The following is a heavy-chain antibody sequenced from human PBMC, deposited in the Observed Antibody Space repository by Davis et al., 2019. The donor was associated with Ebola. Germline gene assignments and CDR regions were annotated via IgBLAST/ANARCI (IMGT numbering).Heavy chain of an antibody. Sequence: SETLSLTCAVYGGSFGGSYWSWFRRPPGKGLEWMGEINHSGSTNYNPSLKSRVTISVDTSKNQFSLKLSSVTAADTAVYYCARVGGSGHYSRDYYYYYGMDVWGQGTTVTVSS. D-gene: IGHD3-22*01. CDR2: INHSGST. CDR1: GGSFGGSY. CDR3: ARVGGSGHYSRDYYYYYGMDV. V-gene: IGHV4-34*01. J-gene: IGHJ6*02.